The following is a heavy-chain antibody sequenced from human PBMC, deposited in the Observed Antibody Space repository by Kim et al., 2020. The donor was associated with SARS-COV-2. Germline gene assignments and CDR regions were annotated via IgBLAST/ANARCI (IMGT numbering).Heavy chain of an antibody. CDR2: IRGVTAAT. Sequence: GGSLRLSCAASELTLSSYVINCVLQAPGKRLEWVSTIRGVTAATFYADSVKRRFTISSDNSQNMVYLQLKSLRAEDTTIYYGSKRLASPALNFCVQGTT. V-gene: IGHV3-23*01. CDR1: ELTLSSYV. D-gene: IGHD1-7*01. J-gene: IGHJ6*02. CDR3: SKRLASPALNF.